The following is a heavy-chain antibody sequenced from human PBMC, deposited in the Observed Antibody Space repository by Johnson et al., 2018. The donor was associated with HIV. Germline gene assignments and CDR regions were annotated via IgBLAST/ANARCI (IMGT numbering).Heavy chain of an antibody. Sequence: EQLVESGGGLVQPGGSLRLSCAASGFTFDAYAMSWVRQAPGTGLECVSGINWNGASPGYSDSVKGRFTISRDNAKNTLYLQMNSLRAADAALYYFARDRKYGSGWKDAFDIWGQGTMVTVSS. J-gene: IGHJ3*02. CDR1: GFTFDAYA. CDR2: INWNGASP. V-gene: IGHV3-20*04. CDR3: ARDRKYGSGWKDAFDI. D-gene: IGHD6-19*01.